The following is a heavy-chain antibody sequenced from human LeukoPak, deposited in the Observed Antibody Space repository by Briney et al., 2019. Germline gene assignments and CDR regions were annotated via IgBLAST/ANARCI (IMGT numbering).Heavy chain of an antibody. CDR1: GYTFTTYG. Sequence: ASVKVSCKASGYTFTTYGISWVRQAPGQGLEWMGWSSPYNGNTNYAQKLRGRVTMTTDTSTSTAYMELRSLRSDDTAVYYCARLWFGDLAFDPWGQGTLVTVSS. V-gene: IGHV1-18*01. J-gene: IGHJ5*02. D-gene: IGHD3-10*01. CDR3: ARLWFGDLAFDP. CDR2: SSPYNGNT.